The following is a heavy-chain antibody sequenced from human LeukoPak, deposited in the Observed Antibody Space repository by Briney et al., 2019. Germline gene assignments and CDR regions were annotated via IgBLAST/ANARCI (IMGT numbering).Heavy chain of an antibody. V-gene: IGHV4-61*02. J-gene: IGHJ1*01. Sequence: SETLSLTCTVSGGSISSGSYYWSWIRQPAGKGLEWIGRFYTSGSTNYNPSLKSRVTISVDTSKNQFSLRLSSVTAADTAVYYCARWPIAVAGRSEYFQHWGQGTLVTVSS. D-gene: IGHD6-19*01. CDR2: FYTSGST. CDR3: ARWPIAVAGRSEYFQH. CDR1: GGSISSGSYY.